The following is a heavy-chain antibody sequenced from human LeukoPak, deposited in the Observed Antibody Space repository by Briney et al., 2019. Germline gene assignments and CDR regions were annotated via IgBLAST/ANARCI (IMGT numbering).Heavy chain of an antibody. D-gene: IGHD3-3*01. J-gene: IGHJ4*02. Sequence: ASVKVSCKASGYTFTGYYMHWVRQAPGQGLEWMGWINPNSGGTNYAQKFQGRVTMTRDTSISTAYMELSRLRSDDTAVYYCARVGLLSDYYFDYCGQGTLVTVSS. CDR2: INPNSGGT. V-gene: IGHV1-2*02. CDR1: GYTFTGYY. CDR3: ARVGLLSDYYFDY.